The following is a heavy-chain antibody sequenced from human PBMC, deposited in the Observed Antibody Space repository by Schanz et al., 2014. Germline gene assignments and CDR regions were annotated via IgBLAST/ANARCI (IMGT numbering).Heavy chain of an antibody. CDR3: VSSGSYSSYAF. J-gene: IGHJ4*02. CDR1: GFTFSSHW. V-gene: IGHV3-74*01. CDR2: INSVGSNT. Sequence: EVQLVQSGGGLVQPGGSLRLSCAASGFTFSSHWMHWVRQDPGKGLVWVARINSVGSNTDYADSVTGRFTISRDNAKNTLYLQMNTLRAEDTAVYHCVSSGSYSSYAFWGQGTLXTVSS. D-gene: IGHD3-10*01.